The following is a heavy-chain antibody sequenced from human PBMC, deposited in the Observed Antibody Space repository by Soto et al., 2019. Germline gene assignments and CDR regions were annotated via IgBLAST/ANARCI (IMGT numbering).Heavy chain of an antibody. D-gene: IGHD2-21*01. J-gene: IGHJ6*02. Sequence: GGSLRLSCAASGFAFSIYAMSWVRQAPGKGLEWVASISGSGSSTYSADSVKGRFTISRDNSKIMLYLHMNSLRAEDTAIYYCAKCDGDYRYYYYGMDVWGQGTTVTVSS. CDR1: GFAFSIYA. V-gene: IGHV3-23*01. CDR2: ISGSGSST. CDR3: AKCDGDYRYYYYGMDV.